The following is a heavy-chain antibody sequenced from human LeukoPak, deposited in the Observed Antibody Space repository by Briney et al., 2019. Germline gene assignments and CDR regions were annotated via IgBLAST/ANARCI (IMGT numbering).Heavy chain of an antibody. V-gene: IGHV3-15*01. Sequence: GGSLRHSCAASGFTFSNAWMSWIRQAPGKGLQWVGRIKSKTDGGTTDYAAPVKGRFTISRDNAKNSLYLQMNSLRAEDTAVYYCAELGITMIGGVWGKGTTVTISS. CDR3: AELGITMIGGV. D-gene: IGHD3-10*02. CDR2: IKSKTDGGTT. J-gene: IGHJ6*04. CDR1: GFTFSNAW.